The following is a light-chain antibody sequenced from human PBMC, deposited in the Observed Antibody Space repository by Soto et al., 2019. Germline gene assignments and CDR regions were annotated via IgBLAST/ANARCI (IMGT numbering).Light chain of an antibody. V-gene: IGKV3-20*01. CDR3: QQYGSSPWT. J-gene: IGKJ1*01. CDR2: GAS. CDR1: QSVSSTY. Sequence: EIVLTQSPGTLSLSPGERATLSCRASQSVSSTYLAWYRQKPGQAPRFLIYGASSRATGIPGRFSGSGSGTDFTLTISRLEPEDFAVYYCQQYGSSPWTFGQGTKVEIK.